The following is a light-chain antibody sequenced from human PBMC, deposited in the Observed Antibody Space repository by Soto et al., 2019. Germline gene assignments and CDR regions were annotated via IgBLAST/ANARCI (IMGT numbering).Light chain of an antibody. CDR3: RSYTISSPRV. V-gene: IGLV2-14*01. Sequence: QSALTQPASVSGSPGQSITISCTGTSSDVGGYNYVSWYQQHPGKPTKLMIYDVSNRPSGVSNRFSGSKSGNTASLTISGLQAEDEADYCCRSYTISSPRVFGGVTKLTVL. CDR1: SSDVGGYNY. J-gene: IGLJ2*01. CDR2: DVS.